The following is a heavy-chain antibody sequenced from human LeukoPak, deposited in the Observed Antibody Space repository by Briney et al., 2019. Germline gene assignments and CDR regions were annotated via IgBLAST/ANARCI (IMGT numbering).Heavy chain of an antibody. CDR1: GYSFTSYW. V-gene: IGHV5-51*01. CDR2: IYPGDSDT. J-gene: IGHJ3*02. CDR3: ARHMANLDAFDI. D-gene: IGHD5-24*01. Sequence: GKSLKISCKGSGYSFTSYWIGWVRQMPGKGLEWMGIIYPGDSDTRYNPSFQGQVTISAHKSITTAYLQWSSLKASDTAMYYCARHMANLDAFDIWGQGTMVTVSS.